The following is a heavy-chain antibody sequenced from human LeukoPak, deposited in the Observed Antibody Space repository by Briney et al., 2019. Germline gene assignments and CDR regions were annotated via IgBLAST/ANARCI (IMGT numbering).Heavy chain of an antibody. Sequence: GGSLRLSSAAAGFTFSNYWMHWVRQAPGKGLVWVSRINTDGSSTTYADSVKGRFTISRDNAQNTLYLQMNSLSAEHTAVYYCARGYSSSYRIDSWGHGTLVTVSS. CDR3: ARGYSSSYRIDS. CDR1: GFTFSNYW. CDR2: INTDGSST. D-gene: IGHD6-6*01. J-gene: IGHJ5*01. V-gene: IGHV3-74*01.